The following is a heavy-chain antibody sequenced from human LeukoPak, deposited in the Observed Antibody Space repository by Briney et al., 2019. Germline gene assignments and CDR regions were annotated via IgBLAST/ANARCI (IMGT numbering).Heavy chain of an antibody. V-gene: IGHV3-30*02. CDR2: IRYDGSNK. CDR1: GFTFSSYG. Sequence: GGSLRLSCAASGFTFSSYGMHWVRQAPGKGLEWVAFIRYDGSNKYYADSVKGRFTISRDNSKNTLYLQMNSLRAEDTAVYYCAKAREGNGDQNYYYYMDVWGKGTTVTVSS. CDR3: AKAREGNGDQNYYYYMDV. J-gene: IGHJ6*03. D-gene: IGHD1-1*01.